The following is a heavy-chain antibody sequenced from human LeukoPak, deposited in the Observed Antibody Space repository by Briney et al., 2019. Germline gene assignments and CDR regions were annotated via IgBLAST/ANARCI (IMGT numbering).Heavy chain of an antibody. CDR1: GYTFANFW. CDR3: YVDV. V-gene: IGHV5-51*01. D-gene: IGHD3-10*01. Sequence: GESLKISCQGSGYTFANFWIAWVRQMPGKGLEWMGIIYPGDSDTRYSPSFQGQVTISADKSISTAYLQWSRLQASDTATYHYYVDVWGKGTTVTVSS. CDR2: IYPGDSDT. J-gene: IGHJ6*04.